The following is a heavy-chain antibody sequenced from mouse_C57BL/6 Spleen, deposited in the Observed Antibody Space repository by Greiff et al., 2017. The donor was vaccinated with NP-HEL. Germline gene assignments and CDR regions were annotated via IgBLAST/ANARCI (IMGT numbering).Heavy chain of an antibody. V-gene: IGHV1-55*01. CDR1: GYTFTSYW. J-gene: IGHJ1*03. CDR3: ARSDGGYFDV. D-gene: IGHD1-2*01. Sequence: QVQLQQPGAELVKPGASVKMSCKASGYTFTSYWITWVKQRPGQGLVWIGDIYPGSGSTNYNEKFKSKATLTVDTSSSTAYMQLSSLTSEDSAVYYCARSDGGYFDVWGTGTTVTVSS. CDR2: IYPGSGST.